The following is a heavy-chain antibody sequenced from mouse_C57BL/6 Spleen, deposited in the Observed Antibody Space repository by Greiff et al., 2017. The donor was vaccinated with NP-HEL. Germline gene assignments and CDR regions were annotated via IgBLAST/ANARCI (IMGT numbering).Heavy chain of an antibody. V-gene: IGHV1-18*01. D-gene: IGHD1-1*01. CDR1: GYTFTDYN. CDR3: ARKVYYYGSSYLYYFDY. J-gene: IGHJ2*01. CDR2: INPNNGGT. Sequence: EVQLQQSGPELVKPGASVKIPCKASGYTFTDYNMDWVKQSHGKSLEWIGDINPNNGGTIYNQKFKGKATLTVDKSSSTAYMELRSLTSEDTAVYYCARKVYYYGSSYLYYFDYWGQGTTLTVSS.